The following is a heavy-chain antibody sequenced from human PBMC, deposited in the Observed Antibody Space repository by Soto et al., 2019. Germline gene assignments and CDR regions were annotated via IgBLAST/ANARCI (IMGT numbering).Heavy chain of an antibody. J-gene: IGHJ4*02. CDR1: GFTFSSYA. V-gene: IGHV3-30-3*01. CDR3: ARMDSGSFYGAFRF. CDR2: ISYDGSNK. D-gene: IGHD1-26*01. Sequence: QVQLVESGGGVVQPGRSLRLSCAASGFTFSSYAMHWVRQAPGKGLEWVAVISYDGSNKYYADSVKGRFTISRDNTKNSLYLQMNSLRAEDTAVYYCARMDSGSFYGAFRFWGQGTLVTVSS.